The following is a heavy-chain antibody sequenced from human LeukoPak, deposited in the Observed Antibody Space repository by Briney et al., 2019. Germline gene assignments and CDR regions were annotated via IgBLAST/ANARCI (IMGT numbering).Heavy chain of an antibody. D-gene: IGHD6-13*01. CDR3: AKDSVAYSSSWKNDY. Sequence: GGSLRLSCAASGFTFSSYEMNWVRQAPGKGLEWVSYISSSGSTIYYADSVKGRFTISRDNAKNSLYLQMNSLRAEDTAVYYCAKDSVAYSSSWKNDYWGQGTLVTVSS. CDR2: ISSSGSTI. CDR1: GFTFSSYE. V-gene: IGHV3-48*03. J-gene: IGHJ4*02.